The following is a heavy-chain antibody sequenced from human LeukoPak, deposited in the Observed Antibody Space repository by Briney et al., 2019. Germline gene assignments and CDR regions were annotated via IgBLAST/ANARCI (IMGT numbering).Heavy chain of an antibody. CDR2: FGASGNT. D-gene: IGHD2-15*01. CDR3: AKVASGGNCYQSDY. Sequence: GGSLRLSCAASGFTFSSYGMTWVRQAPGKGLEWVSTFGASGNTYYADSVKGRFTISRDNSKNTLYLQMNSLRAEDTAVYYCAKVASGGNCYQSDYWGQGTLVTVSS. V-gene: IGHV3-23*01. CDR1: GFTFSSYG. J-gene: IGHJ4*02.